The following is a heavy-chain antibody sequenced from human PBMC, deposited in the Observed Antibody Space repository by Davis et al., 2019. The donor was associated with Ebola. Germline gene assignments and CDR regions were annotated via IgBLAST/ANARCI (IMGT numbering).Heavy chain of an antibody. CDR3: ARLPMVRGVITLYYGMDV. D-gene: IGHD3-10*01. CDR1: GFTFSSYW. V-gene: IGHV3-74*01. J-gene: IGHJ6*02. Sequence: GESLKISCAASGFTFSSYWMHWVRQAPGKGLVWVSRINSDGSSTSYADSVKGRFTISRDNSKNTLYLQRNSLRAADTAVYYCARLPMVRGVITLYYGMDVWGQGTTVTVSS. CDR2: INSDGSST.